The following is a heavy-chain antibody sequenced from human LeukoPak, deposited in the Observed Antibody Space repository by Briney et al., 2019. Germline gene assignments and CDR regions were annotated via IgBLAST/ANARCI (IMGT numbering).Heavy chain of an antibody. D-gene: IGHD3-22*01. CDR2: ISHSGSNL. CDR3: ARGDSSGAPDY. J-gene: IGHJ4*02. V-gene: IGHV3-11*01. Sequence: GGSLRLSCAGSGFTVSSNYMSWVRQAPGKGLEWLSYISHSGSNLDYAESVRGRFTISRDNANHSLYLQINSLRAEDTAVYYCARGDSSGAPDYWGQGTLVTVSS. CDR1: GFTVSSNY.